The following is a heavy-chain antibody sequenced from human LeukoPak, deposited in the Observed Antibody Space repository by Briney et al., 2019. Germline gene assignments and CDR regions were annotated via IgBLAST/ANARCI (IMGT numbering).Heavy chain of an antibody. J-gene: IGHJ4*02. D-gene: IGHD6-19*01. CDR1: GYTFTNYG. V-gene: IGHV1-18*01. CDR2: ISPYNGNT. Sequence: GASVKVSCKASGYTFTNYGINWVRQAPGQGLEWMGWISPYNGNTNYAQKLQARVTMTTDTSTSTAYMELRSLRSGDTAMYYCARGLVAGTARFDYWGQGTLVSVSS. CDR3: ARGLVAGTARFDY.